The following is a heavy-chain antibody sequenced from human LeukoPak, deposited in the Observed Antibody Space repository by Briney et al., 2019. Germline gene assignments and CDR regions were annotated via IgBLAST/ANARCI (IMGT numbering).Heavy chain of an antibody. V-gene: IGHV1-18*01. CDR3: ARDFYGSGSYSEDY. CDR1: GYTFTSYG. CDR2: ISAYNGST. Sequence: GASVNVSCKASGYTFTSYGISWVRQAPGQGLEWMGWISAYNGSTNYAQKLQGRVTMTTDTSTSTAYMELRSLRSDDTAVYYCARDFYGSGSYSEDYWGQGTLVTVSS. J-gene: IGHJ4*02. D-gene: IGHD3-10*01.